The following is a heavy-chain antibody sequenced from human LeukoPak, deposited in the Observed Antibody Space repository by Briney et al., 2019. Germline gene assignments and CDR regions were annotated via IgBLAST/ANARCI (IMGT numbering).Heavy chain of an antibody. V-gene: IGHV1-18*01. J-gene: IGHJ4*02. CDR2: ISGYNGNT. D-gene: IGHD6-6*01. CDR1: GYTFTTYN. Sequence: VASVKVSCKASGYTFTTYNINWVRQAPGQGLEWMGWISGYNGNTNYAQKLQGRVTMTTDTSTSTAYMELRSLRSDDTAVYYCARRLEYSSSSGNFDYWGQGTLVTVSS. CDR3: ARRLEYSSSSGNFDY.